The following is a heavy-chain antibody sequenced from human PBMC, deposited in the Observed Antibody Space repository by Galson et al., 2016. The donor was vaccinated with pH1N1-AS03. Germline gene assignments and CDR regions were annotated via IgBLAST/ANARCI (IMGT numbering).Heavy chain of an antibody. CDR2: ISPNHGTP. Sequence: SVKVSCKGSGVTFNKYAITWLRQAPGEGLEWVGGISPNHGTPSYAPKFQGRLTVTEDESTTTAHMELRRLTSEDTAVYYCARDRYFDETGSYFYESDYWRQATLVTVSS. D-gene: IGHD3-10*01. J-gene: IGHJ4*02. CDR1: GVTFNKYA. CDR3: ARDRYFDETGSYFYESDY. V-gene: IGHV1-69*13.